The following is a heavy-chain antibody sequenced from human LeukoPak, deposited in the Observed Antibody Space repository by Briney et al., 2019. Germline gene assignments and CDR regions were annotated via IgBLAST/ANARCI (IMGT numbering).Heavy chain of an antibody. J-gene: IGHJ5*02. CDR3: AAVSAGTGYNWFDP. V-gene: IGHV1-8*01. Sequence: GASVKVSCKASGYTFTSYDINWVRQATGQGLEWMGWMNPNSGNTGYAQKFQGRVTMTRNTSISTAYMELSSLRSEDTAVYYCAAVSAGTGYNWFDPWGQGTLVTVSS. D-gene: IGHD6-13*01. CDR2: MNPNSGNT. CDR1: GYTFTSYD.